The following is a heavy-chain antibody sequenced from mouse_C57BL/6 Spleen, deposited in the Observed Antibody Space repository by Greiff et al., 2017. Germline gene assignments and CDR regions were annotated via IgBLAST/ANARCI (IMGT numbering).Heavy chain of an antibody. V-gene: IGHV5-9-1*02. CDR2: ISSGGDYI. J-gene: IGHJ4*01. Sequence: EVQLVESGEGLVKPGGSLKLSCAASGFTFSSYAMSWVRQTPEKRLEWVAYISSGGDYIYYADTVKGRFTISRDNARNTLYLQMSSLKSEDTAMYYCTREPIYYDYDGAMDYWGQGTSVTVSS. CDR3: TREPIYYDYDGAMDY. CDR1: GFTFSSYA. D-gene: IGHD2-4*01.